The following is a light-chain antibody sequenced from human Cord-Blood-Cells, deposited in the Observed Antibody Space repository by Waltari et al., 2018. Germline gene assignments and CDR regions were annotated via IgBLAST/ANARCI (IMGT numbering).Light chain of an antibody. CDR3: QQYGSSPPYT. Sequence: EIVLTQSPGTLSLSPGERATLPCRASQSVSSSYLAWYQQKPGQAPRRLIYGASSRATGIPDRFSGSGSGTDFTLTISRLEPEDFAVYYCQQYGSSPPYTFGQGTKLEIK. V-gene: IGKV3-20*01. CDR2: GAS. J-gene: IGKJ2*01. CDR1: QSVSSSY.